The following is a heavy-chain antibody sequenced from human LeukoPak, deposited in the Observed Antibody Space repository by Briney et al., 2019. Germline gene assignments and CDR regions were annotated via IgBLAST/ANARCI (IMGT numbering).Heavy chain of an antibody. Sequence: SETLSLTCTVSGYSISSGYYWSWIRQPPGKGLEWIGEINHSGSTNYNPSLKSRVTISVDTSKNQFSLKLSSVTAADTAVYYCASRTRKQWLRRLDPWGQGTLVTVSS. D-gene: IGHD5-12*01. CDR1: GYSISSGYY. J-gene: IGHJ5*02. V-gene: IGHV4-38-2*02. CDR2: INHSGST. CDR3: ASRTRKQWLRRLDP.